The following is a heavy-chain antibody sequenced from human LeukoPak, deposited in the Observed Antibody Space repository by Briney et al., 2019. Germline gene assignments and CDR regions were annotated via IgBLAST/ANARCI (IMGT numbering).Heavy chain of an antibody. Sequence: GGSLRLSCAASGFTFSSYWMSWVRQAPGKGLEWVANIKQDGSEKYYVDSVKGRFTISRDNAKNSLYLQMNSLRAEDTAVYYCAKDRDGYNWYWYFDLWGRGTLVTVS. CDR3: AKDRDGYNWYWYFDL. CDR1: GFTFSSYW. CDR2: IKQDGSEK. V-gene: IGHV3-7*01. D-gene: IGHD5-24*01. J-gene: IGHJ2*01.